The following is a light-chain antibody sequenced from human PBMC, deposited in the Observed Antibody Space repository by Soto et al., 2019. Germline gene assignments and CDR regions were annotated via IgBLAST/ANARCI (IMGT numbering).Light chain of an antibody. CDR1: QSVNIN. J-gene: IGKJ1*01. CDR3: QQYGSSSWT. V-gene: IGKV3-20*01. Sequence: EIVMTQSAATLSVSPGERATLSCRASQSVNINLAWYQQKPGQAPRLLIYGASSRATGIPDRFSGSGSGTEFTLTISRLEPEDFAVYYCQQYGSSSWTFGQGTKVDIK. CDR2: GAS.